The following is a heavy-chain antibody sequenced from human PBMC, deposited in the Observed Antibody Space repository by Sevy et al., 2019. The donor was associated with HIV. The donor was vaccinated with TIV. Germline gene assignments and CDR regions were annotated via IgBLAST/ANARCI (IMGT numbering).Heavy chain of an antibody. D-gene: IGHD3-3*01. Sequence: GGSLRLSCAAAGFNFNNYAMTWVRQAPGKGLEWVSGISFSGSKTYYAESVKGRFSISRAPSKTTLYLQMNNVRVEDTAVYFCAKTPFMDFWNDYYSFYFDFWGQGTLVTVSS. CDR3: AKTPFMDFWNDYYSFYFDF. V-gene: IGHV3-23*01. CDR1: GFNFNNYA. J-gene: IGHJ4*02. CDR2: ISFSGSKT.